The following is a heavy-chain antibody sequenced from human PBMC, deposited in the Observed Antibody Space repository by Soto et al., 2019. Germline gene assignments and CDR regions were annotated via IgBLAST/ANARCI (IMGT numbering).Heavy chain of an antibody. V-gene: IGHV1-18*01. CDR3: AQNGQQPYYYYGLDV. CDR1: GYTFTRYG. D-gene: IGHD2-8*01. Sequence: QGHLVQSEAEVKKPGASVKVSCKASGYTFTRYGISWVRQAPGQGLEWMGWISGYNGDTNYAQKFQDRVSMTIDTSPGTAYMELRSLTSDDTAIYYCAQNGQQPYYYYGLDVWGQGTKVTVSS. CDR2: ISGYNGDT. J-gene: IGHJ6*02.